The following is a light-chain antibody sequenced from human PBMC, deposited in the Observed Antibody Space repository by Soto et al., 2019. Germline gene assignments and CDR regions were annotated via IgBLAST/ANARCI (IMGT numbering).Light chain of an antibody. CDR1: LSVSAW. Sequence: DIQLTQSPSALSASVGDRVTITCRASLSVSAWLAWYQVKPGKAPNLLIYKASILQSGVPSRFSGSASGAEFTLTISSLQPDDFATYHCQQYSSYLLSFGGGTKVDIK. J-gene: IGKJ4*01. CDR3: QQYSSYLLS. CDR2: KAS. V-gene: IGKV1-5*03.